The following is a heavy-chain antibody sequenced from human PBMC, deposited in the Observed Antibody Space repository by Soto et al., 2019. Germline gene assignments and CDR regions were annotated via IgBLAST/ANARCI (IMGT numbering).Heavy chain of an antibody. D-gene: IGHD3-10*01. V-gene: IGHV3-23*01. CDR2: ISGSGGST. CDR1: GFTFSSYA. Sequence: EVQLLESGGGLVQPGGSLRLSCAASGFTFSSYAMSWVRQAPGKGLEWVSAISGSGGSTYYADSVKGLFTISRDNSKNKLYMQMNSLRAEDTAVYYCAKPWFGALSYYYYYYGMDVWGQGTTVTVSS. J-gene: IGHJ6*02. CDR3: AKPWFGALSYYYYYYGMDV.